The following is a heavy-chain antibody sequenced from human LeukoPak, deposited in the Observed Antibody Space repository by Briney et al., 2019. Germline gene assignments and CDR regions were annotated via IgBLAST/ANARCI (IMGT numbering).Heavy chain of an antibody. CDR1: GYSFTSYW. CDR3: ARQGMVRGVGGYYYGMDV. Sequence: GESLKISCKGSGYSFTSYWIGWVRQMPGKGLEWMGIIYPGDSDTRYSPSFQGQVTISADKPISTAYLQWSSLKASDTAMYYCARQGMVRGVGGYYYGMDVWGQGTTVTVSS. D-gene: IGHD3-10*01. CDR2: IYPGDSDT. V-gene: IGHV5-51*01. J-gene: IGHJ6*02.